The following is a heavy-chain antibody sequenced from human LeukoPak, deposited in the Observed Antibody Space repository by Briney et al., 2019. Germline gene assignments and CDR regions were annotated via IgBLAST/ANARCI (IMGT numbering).Heavy chain of an antibody. D-gene: IGHD3-9*01. CDR3: AKDHPKYDILTGYPDY. V-gene: IGHV3-30*18. Sequence: PGGSLRLSCAASGFTFSSYGMHWVRQAPGKGLEWVAVISYDGSNKYYADSVKGRFTISRDNSKNTLYLQMNSLRAEDTAVYYCAKDHPKYDILTGYPDYWGQGTLVTVSS. J-gene: IGHJ4*02. CDR2: ISYDGSNK. CDR1: GFTFSSYG.